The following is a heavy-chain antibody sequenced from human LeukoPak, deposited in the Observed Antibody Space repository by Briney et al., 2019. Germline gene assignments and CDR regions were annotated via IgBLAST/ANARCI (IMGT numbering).Heavy chain of an antibody. J-gene: IGHJ5*02. Sequence: GRSLRLSCAASGFTFSSYGMSWVRQAPGKGLECVSAISGSGGSTYYADSVKGRFTISRDNSKNTLYLQMTSLRAEDTAVYYCAKDPYDFWSGYYPNWFDPWGQGTLVTVSS. CDR3: AKDPYDFWSGYYPNWFDP. CDR1: GFTFSSYG. V-gene: IGHV3-23*01. D-gene: IGHD3-3*01. CDR2: ISGSGGST.